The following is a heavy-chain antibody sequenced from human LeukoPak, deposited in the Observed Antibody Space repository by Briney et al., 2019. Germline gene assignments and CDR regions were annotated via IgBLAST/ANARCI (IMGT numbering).Heavy chain of an antibody. D-gene: IGHD5-24*01. Sequence: GGSLRLSCAASGFTFSSYAMSWVRQAPGKGLEWVSATNDRGGDKYYADSVKGRFSISRDNSKNTLNLQMNSLRAEDTAVYYCAFGRAGEMATNLDYWGQGTLVTVSS. CDR1: GFTFSSYA. CDR3: AFGRAGEMATNLDY. J-gene: IGHJ4*02. V-gene: IGHV3-23*01. CDR2: TNDRGGDK.